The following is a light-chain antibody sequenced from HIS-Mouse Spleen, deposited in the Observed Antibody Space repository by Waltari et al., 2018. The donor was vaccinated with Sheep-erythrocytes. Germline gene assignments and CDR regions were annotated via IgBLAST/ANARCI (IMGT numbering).Light chain of an antibody. CDR2: GAS. J-gene: IGKJ1*01. CDR3: QQYGSSPPT. V-gene: IGKV3-20*01. Sequence: EIVLTQSPGTLSLSPGERATLSCRASQSVSSSYLAWYQQKPGQAPRPLIYGASSRATGIPYRFSGSGSGTDFTITISRLEPEDFAVYYCQQYGSSPPTFGQGTKVEIK. CDR1: QSVSSSY.